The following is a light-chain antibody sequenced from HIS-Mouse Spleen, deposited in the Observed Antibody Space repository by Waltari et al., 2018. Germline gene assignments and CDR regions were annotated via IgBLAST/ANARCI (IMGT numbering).Light chain of an antibody. Sequence: QSALTQPPSVSGSPGQSVTISCTGTSSAVGSHNRVSWYQQPPGTAPKLMIYEVSNRPSGVPDRFSGSKSGNTASLTISGLQAEDEADYYCSLYTSSSTLVFGGGTKLTVL. CDR1: SSAVGSHNR. V-gene: IGLV2-18*01. J-gene: IGLJ2*01. CDR2: EVS. CDR3: SLYTSSSTLV.